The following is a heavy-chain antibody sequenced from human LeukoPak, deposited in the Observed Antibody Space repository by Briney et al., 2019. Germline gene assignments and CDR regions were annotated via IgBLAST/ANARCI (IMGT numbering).Heavy chain of an antibody. CDR2: IYYSGST. CDR1: GGSISSSSYY. V-gene: IGHV4-39*01. CDR3: ARHEYSSSRYYYYYYYGMDV. J-gene: IGHJ6*02. D-gene: IGHD6-13*01. Sequence: SETLSLTCTVSGGSISSSSYYWGWIRQPPGKGLEWIGSIYYSGSTYYNPSLKSRVTISVDTSKNQFSLKLSSVTAADTAVYYCARHEYSSSRYYYYYYYGMDVWGQGTTVTVSS.